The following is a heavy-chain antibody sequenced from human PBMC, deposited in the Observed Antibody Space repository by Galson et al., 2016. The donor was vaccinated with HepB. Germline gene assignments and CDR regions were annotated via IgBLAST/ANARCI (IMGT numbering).Heavy chain of an antibody. Sequence: ETLSLTCTVSGGSISSSFWTWIRQPPGKPLEWIGYISYDGRTNYNPSLNSRVTISADTSNNQFSLRLTSMAAADTAVYYCASRPGGASVYYGVFDYWGQGALVTVSS. V-gene: IGHV4-59*12. J-gene: IGHJ4*02. CDR1: GGSISSSF. CDR3: ASRPGGASVYYGVFDY. CDR2: ISYDGRT. D-gene: IGHD2-8*02.